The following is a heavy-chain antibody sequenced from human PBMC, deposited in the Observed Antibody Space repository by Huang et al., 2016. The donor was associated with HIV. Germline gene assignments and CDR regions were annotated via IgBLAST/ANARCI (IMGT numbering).Heavy chain of an antibody. CDR2: INHSKST. V-gene: IGHV4-34*01. CDR3: ARGQGGYYYYYMDV. Sequence: QVQLQQWGAGLLRPSETLSLTCSVYGGSFRGYYGTWFRQPPGQGLEWFGEINHSKSTNDNPSLKSRVTISVDTSRNQFSLTLTSVTAADTAVYYCARGQGGYYYYYMDVWGKGTTVTVSS. J-gene: IGHJ6*03. CDR1: GGSFRGYY.